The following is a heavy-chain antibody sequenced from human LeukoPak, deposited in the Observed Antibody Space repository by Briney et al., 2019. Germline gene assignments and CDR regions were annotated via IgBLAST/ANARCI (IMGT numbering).Heavy chain of an antibody. V-gene: IGHV4-59*08. CDR1: GGSISSYY. D-gene: IGHD6-13*01. J-gene: IGHJ4*02. CDR2: THYSGST. CDR3: ARGAAGTVPFDY. Sequence: SETLSLTCAVSGGSISSYYWSWIRQPPGKGLEWTGYTHYSGSTDYNPSLKTRVTISVDTSKNQFSLKLSSVTAADTAVYYCARGAAGTVPFDYWGQGTLVTVSS.